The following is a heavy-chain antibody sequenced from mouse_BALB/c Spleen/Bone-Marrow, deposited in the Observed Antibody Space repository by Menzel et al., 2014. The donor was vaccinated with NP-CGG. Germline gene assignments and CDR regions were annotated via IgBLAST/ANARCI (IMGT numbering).Heavy chain of an antibody. CDR3: ASYVYGYYFDY. J-gene: IGHJ2*01. Sequence: VQLKESGAELVKPGASVKLSCTASGFNIKDTYMHWVKQRPEQGLEWIGRIDPANVNTKYDPKFQGKATITPDTSSNTAYLQLSSLTSEDTAVYYCASYVYGYYFDYWGQGTTLTVSS. CDR1: GFNIKDTY. V-gene: IGHV14-3*02. CDR2: IDPANVNT. D-gene: IGHD1-1*01.